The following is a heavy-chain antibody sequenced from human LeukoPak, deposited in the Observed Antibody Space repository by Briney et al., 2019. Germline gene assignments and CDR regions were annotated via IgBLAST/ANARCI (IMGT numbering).Heavy chain of an antibody. CDR2: ISYDGSFV. Sequence: GGSLRLSCEASGSTLKPYGMHWARQAPGKGLEWVAVISYDGSFVNYADSVKGRFSIYRDNSKNTLYLQMNSLRDEDTAVYYCAREMIGRDYGMDVWGQGTTVTVSS. CDR1: GSTLKPYG. V-gene: IGHV3-30*03. J-gene: IGHJ6*02. CDR3: AREMIGRDYGMDV. D-gene: IGHD3-22*01.